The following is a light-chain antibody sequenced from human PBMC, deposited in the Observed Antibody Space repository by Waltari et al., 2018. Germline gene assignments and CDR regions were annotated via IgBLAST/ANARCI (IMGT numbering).Light chain of an antibody. CDR3: CSYAGTSSLT. CDR2: DVN. Sequence: QSALTQPRSVSGSPGQSASISCTGTSRHVGGHNYVCWYRQHPGKAPTMCIFDVNKRPSGVPDRFSGSKSGNTASLTISGLQAEDEADYYCCSYAGTSSLTFGGGTQLTVL. V-gene: IGLV2-11*01. CDR1: SRHVGGHNY. J-gene: IGLJ2*01.